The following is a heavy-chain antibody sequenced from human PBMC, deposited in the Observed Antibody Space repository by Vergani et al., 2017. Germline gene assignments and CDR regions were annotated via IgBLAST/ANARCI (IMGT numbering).Heavy chain of an antibody. CDR3: ARSPNPYYCSSTSCSQGVGY. V-gene: IGHV3-49*04. Sequence: EVQLVESGGGLEQPGRSLRLSCRASGFTFTDYGFSWVRQAPGRGLEWVGFVRNKEDGGTPEHAASVKGRFTISRDDSKAIAYLQMNSLKTEDTAVYYCARSPNPYYCSSTSCSQGVGYWGQGTLVTVSS. J-gene: IGHJ4*02. CDR1: GFTFTDYG. CDR2: VRNKEDGGTP. D-gene: IGHD2-2*01.